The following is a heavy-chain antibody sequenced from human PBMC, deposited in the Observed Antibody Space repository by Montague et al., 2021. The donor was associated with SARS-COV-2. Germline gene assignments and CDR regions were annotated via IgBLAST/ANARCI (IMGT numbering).Heavy chain of an antibody. CDR2: IHYSGST. V-gene: IGHV4-39*01. J-gene: IGHJ4*02. Sequence: SETLSLTCTVSGGSISSSSYYWGWIRQPPGKGLEWIGSIHYSGSTYYNPSLKSRVTISVDTSKNQFSLKLSSVTAADTAVYYCARADFWSGYLYFDYWGQGTLVTVSS. CDR1: GGSISSSSYY. D-gene: IGHD3-3*01. CDR3: ARADFWSGYLYFDY.